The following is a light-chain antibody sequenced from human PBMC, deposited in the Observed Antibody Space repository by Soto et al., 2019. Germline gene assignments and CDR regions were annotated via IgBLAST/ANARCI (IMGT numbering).Light chain of an antibody. CDR3: QQYGSSPWT. CDR1: RSVSSSY. V-gene: IGKV3-20*01. Sequence: EIVLTQSPCTLSLSPGERATLSCRASRSVSSSYLGWYQQKPGQAPRLLIYGASSRATGIPDRFSGSGSGTDFTLTISRLEPEDFAVYYCQQYGSSPWTFGQGTKVDIK. CDR2: GAS. J-gene: IGKJ1*01.